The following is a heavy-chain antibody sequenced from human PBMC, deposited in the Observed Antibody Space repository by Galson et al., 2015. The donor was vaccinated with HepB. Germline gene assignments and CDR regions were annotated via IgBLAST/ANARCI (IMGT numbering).Heavy chain of an antibody. CDR2: INTNTGNP. V-gene: IGHV7-4-1*02. CDR1: GYTFTSYA. CDR3: ARPTGDGAYYYYGMDV. Sequence: SVKVSCKASGYTFTSYAMNWVRQAPGQGLEWMGWINTNTGNPTYAQGFTGRFVFSLDTSVSTAYLQISSLKAEDTAVYYCARPTGDGAYYYYGMDVWGQGTTVTVSS. J-gene: IGHJ6*02. D-gene: IGHD7-27*01.